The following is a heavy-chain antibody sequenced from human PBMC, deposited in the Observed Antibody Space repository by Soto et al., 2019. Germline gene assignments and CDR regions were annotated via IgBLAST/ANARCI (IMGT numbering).Heavy chain of an antibody. CDR3: ARDGSITGTTGAFDI. V-gene: IGHV1-69*04. CDR1: GGTFSSYT. J-gene: IGHJ3*02. CDR2: IIPILGIA. Sequence: GASVKVSCKASGGTFSSYTISWVRQAPGQGLEWMGRIIPILGIANYAQKFQGRVTITADKSTSTAYMELSSLRSEDTAVYYCARDGSITGTTGAFDIWGQGTMVTVSS. D-gene: IGHD1-20*01.